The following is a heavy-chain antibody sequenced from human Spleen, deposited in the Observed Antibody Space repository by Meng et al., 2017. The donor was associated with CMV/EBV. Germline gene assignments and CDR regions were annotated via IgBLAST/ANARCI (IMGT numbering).Heavy chain of an antibody. CDR2: INPNTGDT. CDR1: GYNFIDFY. J-gene: IGHJ4*02. CDR3: AGDSGWQPGGY. D-gene: IGHD3-10*01. Sequence: SCETSGYNFIDFYVHWVRQAPGQGLEWMGWINPNTGDTKYKAKFQGRVTMTRDTSIATAYMEVNRLRSGDTATYYCAGDSGWQPGGYWGQGTLVTVSS. V-gene: IGHV1-2*02.